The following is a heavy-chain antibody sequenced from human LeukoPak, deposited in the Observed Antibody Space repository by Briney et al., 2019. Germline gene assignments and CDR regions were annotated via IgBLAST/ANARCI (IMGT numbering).Heavy chain of an antibody. CDR3: AKRGFGDYSSYFDY. J-gene: IGHJ4*02. CDR1: GFTFSSYE. CDR2: ISGSGGST. V-gene: IGHV3-23*01. D-gene: IGHD4-11*01. Sequence: GGSLRLSCAASGFTFSSYEMNWVRQAPGKGLEWVSAISGSGGSTYYADSVKGRFTISRDSSKNTLYLQMNSLRAEDTAVYYCAKRGFGDYSSYFDYWGQGTLVTVSS.